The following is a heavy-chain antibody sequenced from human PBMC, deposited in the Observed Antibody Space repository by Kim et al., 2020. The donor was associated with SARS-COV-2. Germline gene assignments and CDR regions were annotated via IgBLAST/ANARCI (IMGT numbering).Heavy chain of an antibody. CDR1: GYTFTGYY. Sequence: ASVKVSCKASGYTFTGYYMHWVRQAPGQGLEWMGWINPNSGGTNYAQKFQGWVTMTRDTSISTAYMELSRRRSDDTAVYYCAREESGAGYYYYGMDVWGQGTTVTVSS. J-gene: IGHJ6*02. D-gene: IGHD3-10*01. CDR2: INPNSGGT. CDR3: AREESGAGYYYYGMDV. V-gene: IGHV1-2*04.